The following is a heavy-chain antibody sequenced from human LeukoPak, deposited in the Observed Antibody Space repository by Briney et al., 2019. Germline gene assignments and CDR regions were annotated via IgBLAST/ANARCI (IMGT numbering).Heavy chain of an antibody. CDR2: IYYSGST. CDR3: ARGNDEVWGSYRTYYMDV. CDR1: GGSISSYY. Sequence: PSETLSLTCSVSGGSISSYYWSWLRQPPGKGLEWIGYIYYSGSTNYNPSLKSRVTISVDTSKNQFSLKLSSVTAADTAVYYCARGNDEVWGSYRTYYMDVWGKGTTVTVSS. V-gene: IGHV4-59*01. J-gene: IGHJ6*03. D-gene: IGHD3-16*02.